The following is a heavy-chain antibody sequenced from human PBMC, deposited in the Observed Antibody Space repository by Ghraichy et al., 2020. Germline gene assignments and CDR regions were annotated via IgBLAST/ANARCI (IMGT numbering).Heavy chain of an antibody. Sequence: GGSLRLSCAASGFTFSSYAMHWVRQPPGKGLQCVAIISXDGSIKYYADSVKGRFTISRDNSKNTLYLQINSLRAEDTALYYCATGSPLSDWGQGTLVTV. CDR1: GFTFSSYA. CDR3: ATGSPLSD. V-gene: IGHV3-30*04. D-gene: IGHD6-19*01. J-gene: IGHJ4*02. CDR2: ISXDGSIK.